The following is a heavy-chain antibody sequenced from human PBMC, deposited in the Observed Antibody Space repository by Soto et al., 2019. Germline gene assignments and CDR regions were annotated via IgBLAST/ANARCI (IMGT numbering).Heavy chain of an antibody. Sequence: LRLSCAASGFTFSDYAMSWVRQAPGKGLDWVSAISSSGDHTFYADSVKGRFTISRDNSKNTLYLQVNSLRAEDTAVYYCAKLLRPGLQFFDFWGQGTLVTVSS. V-gene: IGHV3-23*01. J-gene: IGHJ4*02. CDR3: AKLLRPGLQFFDF. D-gene: IGHD4-4*01. CDR2: ISSSGDHT. CDR1: GFTFSDYA.